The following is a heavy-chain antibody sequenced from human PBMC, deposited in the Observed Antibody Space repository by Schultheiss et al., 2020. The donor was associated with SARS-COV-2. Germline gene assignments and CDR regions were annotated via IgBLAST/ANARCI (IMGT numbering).Heavy chain of an antibody. CDR3: AKEDRYDFWGLYGMDV. CDR2: ISGSGNST. CDR1: GFTFSNYA. D-gene: IGHD3-3*01. Sequence: RGSLRLSCVDSGFTFSNYALTWVRQAPGKGLEWVSAISGSGNSTYYADSVKGRFTISRDNSKSTLYLQMNSLRAEDTAVYYCAKEDRYDFWGLYGMDVWGQGTTVTVSS. V-gene: IGHV3-23*01. J-gene: IGHJ6*02.